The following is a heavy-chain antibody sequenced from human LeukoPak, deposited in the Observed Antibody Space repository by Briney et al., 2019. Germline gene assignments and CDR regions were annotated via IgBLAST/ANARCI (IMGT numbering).Heavy chain of an antibody. J-gene: IGHJ5*02. D-gene: IGHD6-13*01. CDR3: ARDRIRAAAGTRWFDP. CDR1: GYSISSGYY. V-gene: IGHV4-38-2*02. CDR2: IYHSGST. Sequence: SETLSLTCTDSGYSISSGYYWGWIRQPPGKGLEWIGSIYHSGSTYYNPSLKSRVTISVDTSKNQFSLKLSSVTAADTAVYYCARDRIRAAAGTRWFDPWGQGTLVTVSS.